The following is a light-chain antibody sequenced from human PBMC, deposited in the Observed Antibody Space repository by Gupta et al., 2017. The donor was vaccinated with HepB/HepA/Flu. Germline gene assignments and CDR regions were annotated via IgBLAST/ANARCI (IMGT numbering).Light chain of an antibody. CDR2: ENN. J-gene: IGLJ3*02. V-gene: IGLV1-51*02. CDR1: SSNIGNNY. Sequence: QSVLMQPPSVSAAPGQKVTISCSGSSSNIGNNYVSWYQQLPGTAPKLLIYENNKRPSGIPDRFSGSKSGTSATLGITGLQTGDEADYYCGTWDSSLSANWVFGGGTKLTVL. CDR3: GTWDSSLSANWV.